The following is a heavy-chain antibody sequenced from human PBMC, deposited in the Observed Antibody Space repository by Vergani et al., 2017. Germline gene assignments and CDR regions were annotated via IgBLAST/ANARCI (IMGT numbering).Heavy chain of an antibody. CDR1: GFTFSSYG. Sequence: QVQLVESGGGVVQPGRSLRLSCAASGFTFSSYGMHWVRQAPGKGLEWVAVIWYDGSNKYYADSVKGRFTISRDNSKNSLYLQMNSLRAEDTALYYCAKDKRANGGGAFDIWGQGTMVTVSS. CDR2: IWYDGSNK. V-gene: IGHV3-33*06. CDR3: AKDKRANGGGAFDI. D-gene: IGHD3-16*01. J-gene: IGHJ3*02.